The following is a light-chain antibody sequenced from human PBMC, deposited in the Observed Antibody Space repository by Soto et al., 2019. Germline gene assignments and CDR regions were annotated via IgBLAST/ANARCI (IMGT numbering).Light chain of an antibody. V-gene: IGKV3D-20*01. CDR3: QQYGSLSWT. J-gene: IGKJ1*01. CDR2: DAS. CDR1: QSVSSN. Sequence: EIVMTQSPATLSVSPGERATLSCGASQSVSSNLAWYQQKPGQAPRLLIYDASNRATGIPDRFSGSGSGTDFTLTISRLEPEDFAVYYCQQYGSLSWTFGQGTKVDIK.